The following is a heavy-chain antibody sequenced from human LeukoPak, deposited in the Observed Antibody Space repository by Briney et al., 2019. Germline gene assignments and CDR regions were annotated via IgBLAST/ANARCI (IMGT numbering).Heavy chain of an antibody. V-gene: IGHV3-23*01. D-gene: IGHD3-22*01. J-gene: IGHJ4*02. CDR3: AKDGYDSSGYYFFYSDD. Sequence: GGSLRLSCAASGFAFSSYAMSWVRQAPGKGLGWVSAISGSGTYYADSVKGRFTISRDNSKNTLYLQMNSLRAEDTAVYYCAKDGYDSSGYYFFYSDDWGQGTLVTVSS. CDR2: ISGSGT. CDR1: GFAFSSYA.